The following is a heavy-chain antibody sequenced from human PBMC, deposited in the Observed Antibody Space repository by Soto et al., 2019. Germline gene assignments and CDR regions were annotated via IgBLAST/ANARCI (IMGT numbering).Heavy chain of an antibody. D-gene: IGHD6-6*01. Sequence: KPSETLSLTCTVSGGSISSYYWSWIRQPPGKGLEWIGYIYYSGSTNYNPSLKSRVTISVDTSKNQFSLKLSSVTAADTAVYYCARERSDSSSSGGDYYYMDVWGKGTTVTVSS. J-gene: IGHJ6*03. V-gene: IGHV4-59*01. CDR2: IYYSGST. CDR1: GGSISSYY. CDR3: ARERSDSSSSGGDYYYMDV.